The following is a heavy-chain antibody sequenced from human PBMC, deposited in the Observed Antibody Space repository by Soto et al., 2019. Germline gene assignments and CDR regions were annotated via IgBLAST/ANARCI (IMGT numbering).Heavy chain of an antibody. Sequence: SETLSLTCTVSGGSISSYYWSWIRQPPGKGLEWIGYIYYSGSTNYNPSLKSRVTISVDTSKNQFSLKLSSVTAADTAVYYCATHDYGDYSLDYWGQGTLVTVPQ. CDR1: GGSISSYY. D-gene: IGHD4-17*01. J-gene: IGHJ4*02. CDR2: IYYSGST. V-gene: IGHV4-59*01. CDR3: ATHDYGDYSLDY.